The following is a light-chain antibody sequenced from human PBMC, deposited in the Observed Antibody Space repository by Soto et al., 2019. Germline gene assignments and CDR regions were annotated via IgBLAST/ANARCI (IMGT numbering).Light chain of an antibody. Sequence: EIVLTQSPATLSVSPGERVTLSCRASQSIGDTLAWYQQKPGQAPRLLIYGASRRATGFPARFSGSGSGTDFTLTISSLQSEDFAVYYCQQYDNWPWTFGQGTKVDIK. CDR2: GAS. CDR3: QQYDNWPWT. J-gene: IGKJ1*01. CDR1: QSIGDT. V-gene: IGKV3-15*01.